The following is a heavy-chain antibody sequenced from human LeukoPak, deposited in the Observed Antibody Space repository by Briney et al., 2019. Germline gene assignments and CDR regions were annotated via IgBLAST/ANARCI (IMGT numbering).Heavy chain of an antibody. J-gene: IGHJ5*02. CDR1: GYSFTDYF. CDR3: ARKVPNDSSGYYYRGQFDP. CDR2: IIPIFGTA. Sequence: GASLKVSCKASGYSFTDYFIHWVRQAPGQGLEWMGGIIPIFGTANYAQKFQGRVTITADKSTSTAYMELSSLRSEDTAVYYCARKVPNDSSGYYYRGQFDPWGQGTLVTVSS. V-gene: IGHV1-69*06. D-gene: IGHD3-22*01.